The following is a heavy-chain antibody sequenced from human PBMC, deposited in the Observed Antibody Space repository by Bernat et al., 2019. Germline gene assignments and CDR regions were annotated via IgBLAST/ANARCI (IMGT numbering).Heavy chain of an antibody. V-gene: IGHV3-30*03. CDR1: GFTFSSYG. CDR2: ISYDGSNT. J-gene: IGHJ4*02. D-gene: IGHD5-24*01. Sequence: QVQLVESGGGVVQPGRSLRLSCAASGFTFSSYGMHWVHQAPGKGLEWVAVISYDGSNTYYADSVKGRFTISRDNSKNTLYLQMNSLRAEDTAVYYCARVGVGYSYFDYWGQGTLVTVSS. CDR3: ARVGVGYSYFDY.